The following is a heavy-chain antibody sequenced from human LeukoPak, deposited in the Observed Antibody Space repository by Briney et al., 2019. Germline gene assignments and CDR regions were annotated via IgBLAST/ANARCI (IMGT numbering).Heavy chain of an antibody. CDR1: GGSISSYY. CDR3: ARGGNYYDSSGYNLYYFDY. Sequence: SETLSLTCTVSGGSISSYYWSWIRQPPGKGLEWIGYIYYSGSTYYNPSLKSRVTISVDRSKNQFSLKLSSVTAADTAVYYCARGGNYYDSSGYNLYYFDYWGQGTLVTVSS. CDR2: IYYSGST. D-gene: IGHD3-22*01. J-gene: IGHJ4*02. V-gene: IGHV4-59*12.